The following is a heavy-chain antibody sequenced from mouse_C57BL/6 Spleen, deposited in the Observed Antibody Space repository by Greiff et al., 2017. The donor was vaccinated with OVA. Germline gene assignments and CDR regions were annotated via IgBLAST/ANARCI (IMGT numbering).Heavy chain of an antibody. CDR3: TRYDYNFDY. J-gene: IGHJ2*01. CDR1: GFTFSNYW. Sequence: EVKLVESGGGLVQPGGSMKLSCVASGFTFSNYWMNWVRQSPEKGLEWVAQIRLKSDNYATHYAESVKGRFTISRDDSKSSVYLQMNNLRAEDTGIYYCTRYDYNFDYWGQGTTLTVSS. D-gene: IGHD2-4*01. CDR2: IRLKSDNYAT. V-gene: IGHV6-3*01.